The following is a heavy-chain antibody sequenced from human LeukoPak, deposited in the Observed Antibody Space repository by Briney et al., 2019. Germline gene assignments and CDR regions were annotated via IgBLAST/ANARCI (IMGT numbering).Heavy chain of an antibody. CDR1: GYSFTTYW. CDR2: IYPGDSDT. V-gene: IGHV5-51*01. J-gene: IGHJ4*02. Sequence: GESLQSSSKGSGYSFTTYWIAWVRQMPGKGLECMGIIYPGDSDTRYSPSFQGQVTDSADKSISTAYLQWSSLKASDTAMYYCARFLVPSGGLDNGGQGNRVTVSS. D-gene: IGHD2-8*01. CDR3: ARFLVPSGGLDN.